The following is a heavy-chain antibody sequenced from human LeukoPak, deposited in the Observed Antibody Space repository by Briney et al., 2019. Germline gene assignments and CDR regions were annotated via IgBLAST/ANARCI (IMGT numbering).Heavy chain of an antibody. Sequence: PSETLSLTCTVSGGSISSNSYYWSWIRQPAGKGLEWIGRIYTSGSTNYNPSLKSRVTISVDTSKNQFSLKLSSVTAADTAVYYCARGLRYSGYVFDYWGQGTLVTVSS. D-gene: IGHD5-12*01. J-gene: IGHJ4*02. CDR1: GGSISSNSYY. CDR2: IYTSGST. V-gene: IGHV4-61*02. CDR3: ARGLRYSGYVFDY.